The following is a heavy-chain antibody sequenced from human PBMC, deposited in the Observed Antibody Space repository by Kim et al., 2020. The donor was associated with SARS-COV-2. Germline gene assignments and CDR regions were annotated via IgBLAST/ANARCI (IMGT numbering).Heavy chain of an antibody. D-gene: IGHD3-10*01. CDR2: INPSGGST. CDR3: ARDSLGSYYYYGMDV. CDR1: GYTFTSYY. Sequence: ASVKVSCKASGYTFTSYYMHWVRQAPGQGLEWMGIINPSGGSTSYAQKFQGRVTMTRDTPTSTVYMELSSLRSEDTAVYYCARDSLGSYYYYGMDVWGQGTTVTVSS. V-gene: IGHV1-46*01. J-gene: IGHJ6*02.